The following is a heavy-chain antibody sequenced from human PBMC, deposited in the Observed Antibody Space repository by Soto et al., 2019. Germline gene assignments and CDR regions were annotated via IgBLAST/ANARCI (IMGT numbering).Heavy chain of an antibody. J-gene: IGHJ4*02. D-gene: IGHD2-2*01. CDR3: ASYCSSTSCYFDY. CDR1: GGSISSYY. Sequence: PSESLSLTCTVAGGSISSYYWSWIRQPPGKGLEWIGYIYYSGSTNYNPSLKSRVTISVDTSKNQFSLKLSSVTAADTAVYYRASYCSSTSCYFDYWGQGTLVTVSS. V-gene: IGHV4-59*01. CDR2: IYYSGST.